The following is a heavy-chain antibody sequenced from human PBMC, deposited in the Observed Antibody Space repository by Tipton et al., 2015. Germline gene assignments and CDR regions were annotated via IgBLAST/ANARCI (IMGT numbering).Heavy chain of an antibody. J-gene: IGHJ4*02. Sequence: SLRLSCAGSGFTFNNYAMHWVRQAPGKGLKWVAVLWYDGSNTYYADSVKGRFTISRDGFKNTLYLQMNTLRAEDTAVYYCARGPPAGTPRGDVYPPSEYWGQGTLVTVSS. CDR3: ARGPPAGTPRGDVYPPSEY. CDR1: GFTFNNYA. D-gene: IGHD6-13*01. CDR2: LWYDGSNT. V-gene: IGHV3-33*01.